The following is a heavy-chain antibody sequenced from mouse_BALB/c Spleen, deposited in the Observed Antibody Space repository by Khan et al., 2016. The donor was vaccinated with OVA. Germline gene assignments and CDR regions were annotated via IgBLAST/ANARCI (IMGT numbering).Heavy chain of an antibody. D-gene: IGHD1-1*02. CDR1: GFSLTDYG. J-gene: IGHJ4*01. CDR3: AKGLWSHYFAVDY. Sequence: QVQLKESGPGLVAPSQNLSITCTVSGFSLTDYGVSWIRQPPGMGLEWLGVIWGGGTTYYNSALKSRLSISKDNSKSQVFLKMNSLQTDDTAMYYGAKGLWSHYFAVDYWGQGASVTVSS. CDR2: IWGGGTT. V-gene: IGHV2-6-5*01.